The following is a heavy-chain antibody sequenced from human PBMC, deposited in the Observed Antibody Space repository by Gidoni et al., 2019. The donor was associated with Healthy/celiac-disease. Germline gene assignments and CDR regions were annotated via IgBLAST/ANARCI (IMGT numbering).Heavy chain of an antibody. J-gene: IGHJ6*02. CDR2: ISSSSSYI. D-gene: IGHD3-10*01. Sequence: EVQLVESGGGLVKPGGSLRLSCAASGFTFSSYSMNWVRQAPGKGLEWVSSISSSSSYIYYADSVKGRFTISRDNAKNSLYLQMNSLRAEDTAVYYCAREGVEHYYGSGSSYYYYGMDVWGQGTTVTVSS. CDR3: AREGVEHYYGSGSSYYYYGMDV. V-gene: IGHV3-21*01. CDR1: GFTFSSYS.